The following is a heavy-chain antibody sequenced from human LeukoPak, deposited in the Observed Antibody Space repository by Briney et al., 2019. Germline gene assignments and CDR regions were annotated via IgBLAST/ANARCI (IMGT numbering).Heavy chain of an antibody. Sequence: GGSLRLSCAASGFTSSSYWMHWVRQAPGKGLVWVSRINSDGSSTSYADSVKGRFTISRDNAKNTLYLQMNSLRAEDTAVYYCARGGLYYDYVWGSYRPLDYWGQGTLVTVSS. CDR3: ARGGLYYDYVWGSYRPLDY. CDR1: GFTSSSYW. V-gene: IGHV3-74*01. J-gene: IGHJ4*02. CDR2: INSDGSST. D-gene: IGHD3-16*02.